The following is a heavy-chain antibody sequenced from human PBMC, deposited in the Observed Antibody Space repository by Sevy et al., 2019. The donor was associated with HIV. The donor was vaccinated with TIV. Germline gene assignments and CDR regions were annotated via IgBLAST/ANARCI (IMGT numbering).Heavy chain of an antibody. CDR1: GGTFSSYA. Sequence: ASVKVSCKASGGTFSSYAISWVRQAPGQGLEWMGGIIPIFGKANYAQKFQGRVTVTADESTRTAYMELRSLRSEDTAVYYCASNADIVVVPAAGSQPTVYYYYGMDVWGQGTTVTVSS. CDR3: ASNADIVVVPAAGSQPTVYYYYGMDV. D-gene: IGHD2-2*01. V-gene: IGHV1-69*13. CDR2: IIPIFGKA. J-gene: IGHJ6*02.